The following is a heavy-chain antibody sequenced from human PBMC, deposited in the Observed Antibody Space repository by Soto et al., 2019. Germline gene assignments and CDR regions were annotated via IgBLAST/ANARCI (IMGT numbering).Heavy chain of an antibody. J-gene: IGHJ4*02. D-gene: IGHD2-15*01. V-gene: IGHV3-48*02. CDR3: AREYCSGGSCYSRIFDY. CDR1: GFTFSSYS. Sequence: ESGGGLVQPGGSLRLSCAASGFTFSSYSMNWVRQAPGKGLEWVSYISSSSSTIYYADSVKGRFTISRDNAKNSLYLQMNSLRDEDTAVYYCAREYCSGGSCYSRIFDYWGQGTLVTVSS. CDR2: ISSSSSTI.